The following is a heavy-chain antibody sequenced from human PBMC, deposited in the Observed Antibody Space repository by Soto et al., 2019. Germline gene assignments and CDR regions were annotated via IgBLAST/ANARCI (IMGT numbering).Heavy chain of an antibody. CDR1: GYSFTSYW. D-gene: IGHD6-19*01. Sequence: GESLKISCKGSGYSFTSYWIGWVGQMPGKGLEWMGIIYPGDSDTRYSPSFQGQVTISADKSISTAYLQWSSLKASDTAMYYCAKIAVAGPGTYYYGMDVWGQGTTVTVSS. CDR2: IYPGDSDT. V-gene: IGHV5-51*01. J-gene: IGHJ6*02. CDR3: AKIAVAGPGTYYYGMDV.